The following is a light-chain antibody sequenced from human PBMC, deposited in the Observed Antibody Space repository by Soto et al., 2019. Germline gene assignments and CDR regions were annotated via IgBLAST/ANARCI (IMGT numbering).Light chain of an antibody. CDR2: DAS. Sequence: DIQMTQSPSTLSASLGDRVTITCRASQSVNKWLAWYQQKPGRAPNLVIYDASTLQTSVTSTFSGSGSGTEFTFTLSSLQPDDFGTYYCQQYQSWPYTFGQGTKLEIK. CDR1: QSVNKW. J-gene: IGKJ2*01. CDR3: QQYQSWPYT. V-gene: IGKV1-5*01.